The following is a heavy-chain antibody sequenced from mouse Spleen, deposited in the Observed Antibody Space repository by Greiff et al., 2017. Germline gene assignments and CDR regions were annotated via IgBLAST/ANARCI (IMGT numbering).Heavy chain of an antibody. J-gene: IGHJ2*01. D-gene: IGHD2-14*01. V-gene: IGHV1S81*02. CDR3: ARNYRYPDY. CDR1: GYTFTSYW. CDR2: INPSNGRT. Sequence: VQLQQPGAELVKPGASVKLSCKASGYTFTSYWMHWVKQRPGQGLEWIGEINPSNGRTNYNEKFKSKATLTVDKSSSTAYMQLSSLTSEDSAVYYCARNYRYPDYWGQGTTLTVSS.